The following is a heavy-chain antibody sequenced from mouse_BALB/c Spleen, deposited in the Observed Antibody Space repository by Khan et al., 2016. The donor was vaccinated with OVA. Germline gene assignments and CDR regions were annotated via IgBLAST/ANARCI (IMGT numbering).Heavy chain of an antibody. CDR3: ARSNSYWYFDV. Sequence: QIQLVQSGPELKKPGETVKISCKASGYTFTNYGMNWVKQAPGKGLKWMGWINTYTGEPTYANDFKGRFAFSLETSASTAYLQINNRKNEDTATYFCARSNSYWYFDVWGAGTTVTVSS. CDR1: GYTFTNYG. V-gene: IGHV9-3-1*01. J-gene: IGHJ1*01. CDR2: INTYTGEP. D-gene: IGHD4-1*02.